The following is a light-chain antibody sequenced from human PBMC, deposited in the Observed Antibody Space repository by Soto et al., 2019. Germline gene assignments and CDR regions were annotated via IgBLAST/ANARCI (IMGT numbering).Light chain of an antibody. V-gene: IGLV1-51*01. Sequence: QSVLTQPPSVSAAPGQKVTISCSGSSSNIGNNYVSWYQQLPGTAPKLLIYDNNKRPSGIPDRFSGSKSGTSATLGITGLQTGDEADYYCGTWDSSLSAGVFGTGTQV. CDR1: SSNIGNNY. CDR3: GTWDSSLSAGV. J-gene: IGLJ1*01. CDR2: DNN.